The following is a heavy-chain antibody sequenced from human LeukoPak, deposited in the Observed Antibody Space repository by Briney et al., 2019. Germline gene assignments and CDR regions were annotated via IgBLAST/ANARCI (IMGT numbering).Heavy chain of an antibody. Sequence: GGSLRLSCAASGFTFSDYYMSWIRQAPGKGLEWVSAISGSGGSTYYADSVKGRFTISRDNSKNTLYLQMNSLRAEDTAVYYCAKQTGTDYYFDYWGQGTLVTVSS. J-gene: IGHJ4*02. V-gene: IGHV3-23*01. CDR2: ISGSGGST. CDR3: AKQTGTDYYFDY. CDR1: GFTFSDYY. D-gene: IGHD1-1*01.